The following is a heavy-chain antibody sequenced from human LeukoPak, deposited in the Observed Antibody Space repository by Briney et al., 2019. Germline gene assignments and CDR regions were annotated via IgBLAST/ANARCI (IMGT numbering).Heavy chain of an antibody. D-gene: IGHD3-22*01. J-gene: IGHJ4*02. CDR2: IKQDGSEK. CDR3: ARDKGDYDTSGSLFVF. Sequence: GGSLRLSCAASGFTFSRYWMCWVRQVPRKGLEWVANIKQDGSEKYYVGSVKGRFTISRDNSRNSLYLQMDSLRAEDTAVYYCARDKGDYDTSGSLFVFGGQGTLVTISS. CDR1: GFTFSRYW. V-gene: IGHV3-7*03.